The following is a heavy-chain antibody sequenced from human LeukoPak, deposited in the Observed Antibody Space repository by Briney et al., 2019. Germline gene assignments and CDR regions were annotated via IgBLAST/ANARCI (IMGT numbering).Heavy chain of an antibody. J-gene: IGHJ6*02. CDR1: GFTFSSYG. CDR3: AKAELWFGSYYYGMDV. V-gene: IGHV3-30*18. D-gene: IGHD3-10*01. Sequence: GGSLRLSCAASGFTFSSYGMHWVRQAPGKGLEWVAVISYDGSNKYYADSVKGRFTISRGNSKNTLYLQMNSLRAEDTAVYYCAKAELWFGSYYYGMDVWGQGTTVTVSS. CDR2: ISYDGSNK.